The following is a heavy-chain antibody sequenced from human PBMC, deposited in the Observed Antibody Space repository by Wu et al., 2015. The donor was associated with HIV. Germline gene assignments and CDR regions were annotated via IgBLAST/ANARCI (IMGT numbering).Heavy chain of an antibody. D-gene: IGHD3-22*01. CDR1: GGTFSSYA. J-gene: IGHJ4*02. Sequence: QVQLVQSGAEVKKPGSSVKVSCKTSGGTFSSYAISWVRQAPGQGLEWMGGIIPIFDSANYAQKFQGRVTITTDESTRTVYMELRSLRSEDTAVYYCAREADQAYYYDSSGYFPFGYWGQGTLVTVSS. CDR2: IIPIFDSA. CDR3: AREADQAYYYDSSGYFPFGY. V-gene: IGHV1-69*05.